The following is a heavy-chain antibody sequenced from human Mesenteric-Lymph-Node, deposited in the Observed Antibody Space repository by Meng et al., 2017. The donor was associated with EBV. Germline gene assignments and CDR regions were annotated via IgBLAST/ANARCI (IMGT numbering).Heavy chain of an antibody. CDR3: ARTYSSTSHFDY. D-gene: IGHD6-6*01. Sequence: QVPLVQSGAEVKKPGDSVKVSCKTSGYIFSHYGIDWVRQAPGQGLEWMGWIYTFNDDTIYAESFQDRVTLTTDTSTSTVYMELKSLRSDDTAVYYCARTYSSTSHFDYWGQGSLVTASS. J-gene: IGHJ4*02. CDR2: IYTFNDDT. V-gene: IGHV1-18*01. CDR1: GYIFSHYG.